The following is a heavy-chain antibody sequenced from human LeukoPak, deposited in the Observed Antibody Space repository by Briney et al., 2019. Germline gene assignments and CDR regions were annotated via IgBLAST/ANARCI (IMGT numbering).Heavy chain of an antibody. Sequence: GGSLRLSCAASGFTFSSYSMNWVRQAPGKGLEWVSSISRSGATTYYADSVKGRFTIIRDTSKNTLSLQMNSLRAGDTAVYYCAKDLGYSTGWYADYWGQGTLVTVSS. CDR3: AKDLGYSTGWYADY. J-gene: IGHJ4*02. V-gene: IGHV3-23*01. CDR1: GFTFSSYS. D-gene: IGHD6-19*01. CDR2: ISRSGATT.